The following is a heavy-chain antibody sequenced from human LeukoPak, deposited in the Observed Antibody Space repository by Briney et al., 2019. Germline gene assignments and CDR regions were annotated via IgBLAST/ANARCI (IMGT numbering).Heavy chain of an antibody. D-gene: IGHD6-13*01. CDR2: ISGTYDNT. CDR3: ARARIAAPLLDY. CDR1: GFTFSSYA. J-gene: IGHJ4*02. Sequence: GGSLRLSCAASGFTFSSYAMSWVRQPPGKGLEWVSGISGTYDNTWYADSVKGRFTISRDNAKNSLYLQMNSLRVEDTAVYFCARARIAAPLLDYWGQGTLVTVSS. V-gene: IGHV3-23*01.